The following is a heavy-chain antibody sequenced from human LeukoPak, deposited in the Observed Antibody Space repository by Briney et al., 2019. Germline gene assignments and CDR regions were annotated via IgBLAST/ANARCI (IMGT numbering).Heavy chain of an antibody. Sequence: GGSLRLSCAAYGFTFSSYAMSWVRQAPGKRLPWVSAISGSGASTYYAESVKGRFTISRDHSKNTLYLQMNSLRAEDTAVYYCAKGVEPWLVTELDYWGQGTLVTVSS. J-gene: IGHJ4*02. CDR3: AKGVEPWLVTELDY. D-gene: IGHD6-19*01. CDR2: ISGSGAST. CDR1: GFTFSSYA. V-gene: IGHV3-23*01.